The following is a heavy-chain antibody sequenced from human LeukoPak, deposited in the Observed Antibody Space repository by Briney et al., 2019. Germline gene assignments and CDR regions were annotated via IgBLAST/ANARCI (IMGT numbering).Heavy chain of an antibody. CDR3: ARDEVYGELYY. D-gene: IGHD3-10*01. V-gene: IGHV4-4*07. J-gene: IGHJ4*02. Sequence: SETLSLTCSVSGESIGSYFWSWIRQPAGKGLEWIGRISASGTTYYSPSLKSRVSMSVGKSKDQFSLNLTSMTAADTAIYYCARDEVYGELYYWGQGTLVTVSS. CDR1: GESIGSYF. CDR2: ISASGTT.